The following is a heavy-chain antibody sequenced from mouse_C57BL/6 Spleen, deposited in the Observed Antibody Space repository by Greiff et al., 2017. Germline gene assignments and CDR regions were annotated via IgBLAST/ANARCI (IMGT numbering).Heavy chain of an antibody. J-gene: IGHJ2*01. CDR1: GYSITSGYY. Sequence: EVQLQQSGPGLVKPSQSLSLTCSVTGYSITSGYYWNWIRQFPGNKLEWMGYISYDGSNNYNPSLKNRISITRDTSKNQFFLKLNSGTTEDTATYDWARDDYDESDIDYWGQGTTLTVAS. V-gene: IGHV3-6*01. CDR2: ISYDGSN. CDR3: ARDDYDESDIDY. D-gene: IGHD2-4*01.